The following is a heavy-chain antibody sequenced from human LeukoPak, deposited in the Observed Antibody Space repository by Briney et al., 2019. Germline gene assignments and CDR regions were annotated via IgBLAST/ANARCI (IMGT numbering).Heavy chain of an antibody. V-gene: IGHV3-11*01. CDR1: GFTFSDYY. D-gene: IGHD6-13*01. CDR3: TRPLGAAAGTYFDP. Sequence: PGGSLRLSCAASGFTFSDYYMSWIRQAPGKGLEWVSYISSSGSTIYYADSVKGRFTIYRDNAKNSLYLQMNSLRAEDTAVYYCTRPLGAAAGTYFDPWGQGTLVTVSS. J-gene: IGHJ5*02. CDR2: ISSSGSTI.